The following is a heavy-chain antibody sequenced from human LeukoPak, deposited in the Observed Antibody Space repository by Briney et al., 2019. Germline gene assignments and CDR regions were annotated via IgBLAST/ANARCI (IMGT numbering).Heavy chain of an antibody. V-gene: IGHV3-74*01. J-gene: IGHJ4*02. CDR2: INGEGLST. Sequence: GGSLRLSCAASGITFSSHWMHWVRKAPGKGLLWVSRINGEGLSTSYADSVQGRFPISRANAKNTLYLQMNSLRAEDTAVYYCARARGSSYGLFDYWGQGTLVTVSS. D-gene: IGHD5-18*01. CDR3: ARARGSSYGLFDY. CDR1: GITFSSHW.